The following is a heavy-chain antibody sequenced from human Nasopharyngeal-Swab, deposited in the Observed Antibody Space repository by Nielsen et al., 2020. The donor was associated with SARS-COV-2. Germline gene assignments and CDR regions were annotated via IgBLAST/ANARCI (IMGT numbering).Heavy chain of an antibody. V-gene: IGHV3-11*01. CDR2: ISSSGSSI. Sequence: GESLKISCAAFGFTFSDYYMSWIRQAPGKGLEWVSYISSSGSSIYYADSLKGRFTISRDNAKNSLYLQMNSLRAEDTALYYCAKDRYYDSSGCLDYWGLGTLVTVSS. CDR3: AKDRYYDSSGCLDY. CDR1: GFTFSDYY. J-gene: IGHJ4*02. D-gene: IGHD3-22*01.